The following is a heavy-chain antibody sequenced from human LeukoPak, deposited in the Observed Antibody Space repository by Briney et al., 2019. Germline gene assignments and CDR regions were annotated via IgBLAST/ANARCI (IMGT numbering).Heavy chain of an antibody. CDR3: ARDVDTDTGQWVDY. V-gene: IGHV3-21*01. Sequence: GGSLRLSCAASGFTFSGYTMNWVRQAPGKGLEWVSSISSVSSYIYYADSVKGRFTISRDNSKNTLYLQMNSLRAEDTAVYYCARDVDTDTGQWVDYWGQGTLVTVSS. CDR2: ISSVSSYI. J-gene: IGHJ4*02. CDR1: GFTFSGYT. D-gene: IGHD5-18*01.